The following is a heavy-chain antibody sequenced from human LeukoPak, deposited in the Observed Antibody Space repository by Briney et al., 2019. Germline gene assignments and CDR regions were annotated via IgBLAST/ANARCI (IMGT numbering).Heavy chain of an antibody. J-gene: IGHJ5*02. CDR3: VRDRRFDFWSGYSMPVSPPALGGQYNWFDP. CDR2: IIPILGIA. V-gene: IGHV1-69*04. D-gene: IGHD3-3*01. Sequence: SVKVSCKASGGTFSSYTISWVRQAPGQGLEWMGRIIPILGIANYAQKFQGRVTITADKSTSTAYMKLSSLRSEDTAVYYCVRDRRFDFWSGYSMPVSPPALGGQYNWFDPWGQGTLVTVSS. CDR1: GGTFSSYT.